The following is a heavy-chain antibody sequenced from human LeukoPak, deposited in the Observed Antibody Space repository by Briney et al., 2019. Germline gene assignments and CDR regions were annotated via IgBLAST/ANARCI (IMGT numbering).Heavy chain of an antibody. Sequence: SVKVSCTASRGIFSSYAVNWVRQAPGQGLEWMGRIIPILGIANYAQKFQGRVTITADKSTSTAYMELSSLRSEDTAVYYCARDRGRRYSGYDLGLTFDYWGQGTLVTVSS. J-gene: IGHJ4*02. CDR3: ARDRGRRYSGYDLGLTFDY. CDR1: RGIFSSYA. D-gene: IGHD5-12*01. CDR2: IIPILGIA. V-gene: IGHV1-69*04.